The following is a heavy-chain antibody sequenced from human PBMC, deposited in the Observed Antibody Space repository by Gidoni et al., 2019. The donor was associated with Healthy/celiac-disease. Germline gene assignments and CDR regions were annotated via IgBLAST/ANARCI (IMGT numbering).Heavy chain of an antibody. Sequence: EVQLVESGGGLVKPGGSLRLSCAASGFTFSSYIMNWVRQAPGKGLEWFSSISSSSSYIYYADSVKGRLTISRDNAKNSLYLQMNSLRAEDTAVYYCAIDLPGIAEAGNIGGDAFDIWGQGTMVTVSS. V-gene: IGHV3-21*01. CDR2: ISSSSSYI. CDR3: AIDLPGIAEAGNIGGDAFDI. J-gene: IGHJ3*02. CDR1: GFTFSSYI. D-gene: IGHD6-13*01.